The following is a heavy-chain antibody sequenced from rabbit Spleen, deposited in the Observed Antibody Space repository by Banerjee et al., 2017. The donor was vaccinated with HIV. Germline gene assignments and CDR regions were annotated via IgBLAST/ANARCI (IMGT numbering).Heavy chain of an antibody. Sequence: SLNYWMCWVRQAPGKGLEWIACINIVTGRAVYANWAKGRFTISKTSSTTVTLQMTSLTAADTATYFCARETSSGWGIVSFYFSLWGPGTLVTVS. CDR2: INIVTGRA. D-gene: IGHD4-1*01. J-gene: IGHJ4*01. CDR1: SLNYW. CDR3: ARETSSGWGIVSFYFSL. V-gene: IGHV1S45*01.